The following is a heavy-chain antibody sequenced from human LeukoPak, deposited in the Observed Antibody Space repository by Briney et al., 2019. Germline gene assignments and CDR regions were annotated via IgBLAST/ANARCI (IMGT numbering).Heavy chain of an antibody. V-gene: IGHV4-34*01. Sequence: GSLRLSCAASGFTFSSYWMSWVRQAPGKGLEWIGEINHSGSTNYNPSLKSRVTISVDTSKNQFSLKLSSVTAADTAVYYCARRLGRKFGERFYYYHYMDVWGKGTTVTISS. CDR3: ARRLGRKFGERFYYYHYMDV. CDR2: INHSGST. J-gene: IGHJ6*03. CDR1: GFTFSSYW. D-gene: IGHD3-10*01.